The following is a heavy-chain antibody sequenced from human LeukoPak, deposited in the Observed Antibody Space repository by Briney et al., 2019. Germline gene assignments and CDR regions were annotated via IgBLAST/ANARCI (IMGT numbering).Heavy chain of an antibody. CDR3: ARQELAICGVVNDAFDI. CDR2: IYYSGST. Sequence: PSETLSLTCTVYGGSISSYYWSWIRQPPGKGLEWIGYIYYSGSTNYNPSLKSRVTISVDTSKNQFSPKLSSVTAADTAVYYCARQELAICGVVNDAFDIWGQGTMVTVSS. V-gene: IGHV4-59*08. CDR1: GGSISSYY. D-gene: IGHD3-3*01. J-gene: IGHJ3*02.